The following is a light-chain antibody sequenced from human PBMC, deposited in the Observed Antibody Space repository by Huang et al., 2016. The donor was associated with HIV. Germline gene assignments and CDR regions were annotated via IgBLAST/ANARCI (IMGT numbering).Light chain of an antibody. CDR2: GAS. Sequence: EIVLTQSPGTLSLSPGERATLSCRASQSISSSYLAWYQQKPGQAPMPLIYGASGRATGVPDRFSGSGSGTDFILTISRLEPEDFAVYYCQQYGNSLFTFGPGTKVDIK. CDR3: QQYGNSLFT. V-gene: IGKV3-20*01. J-gene: IGKJ3*01. CDR1: QSISSSY.